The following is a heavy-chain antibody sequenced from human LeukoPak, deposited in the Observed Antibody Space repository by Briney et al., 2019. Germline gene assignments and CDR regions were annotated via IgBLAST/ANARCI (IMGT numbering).Heavy chain of an antibody. CDR2: ISSSSSYI. D-gene: IGHD6-19*01. Sequence: GGSLRLPCAASGFTFSSYSMNWVRQAPGKGLEWVSSISSSSSYIYYADSVKGRFTISRGNAKNSLYLQMNSLRAEDTAVYYCAREEYSSGWYHYYYMDVWGKGTTVTVSS. CDR3: AREEYSSGWYHYYYMDV. V-gene: IGHV3-21*01. J-gene: IGHJ6*03. CDR1: GFTFSSYS.